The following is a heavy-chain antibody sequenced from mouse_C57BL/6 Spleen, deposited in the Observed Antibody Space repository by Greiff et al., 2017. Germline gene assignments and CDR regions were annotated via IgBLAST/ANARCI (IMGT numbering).Heavy chain of an antibody. J-gene: IGHJ1*03. Sequence: EVQLQESGPGMVKPSQSLSLTCTVTGYSITSGYDWHWIRHFPGNKLEWMGYISYSGSTNYNPSLKSRIPITHDTSKNHFFLKLNSVTTEDTATYYCAREGGGSSKYFDVWGTGTTVTVSS. CDR1: GYSITSGYD. CDR2: ISYSGST. CDR3: AREGGGSSKYFDV. V-gene: IGHV3-1*01. D-gene: IGHD1-1*01.